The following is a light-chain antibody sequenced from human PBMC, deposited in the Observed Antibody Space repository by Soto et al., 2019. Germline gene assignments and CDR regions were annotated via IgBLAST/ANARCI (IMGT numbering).Light chain of an antibody. Sequence: EIVLTQSPGTLSLSPGERATLSCRASQSVSSSYLAWYQQKPGQAPRLLIYGASSRATGIPDRFSGSGSGTDFTLTISRLELQAVAEYYCQQYPGYTFGQGPKLEIK. V-gene: IGKV3-20*01. CDR1: QSVSSSY. CDR2: GAS. J-gene: IGKJ2*01. CDR3: QQYPGYT.